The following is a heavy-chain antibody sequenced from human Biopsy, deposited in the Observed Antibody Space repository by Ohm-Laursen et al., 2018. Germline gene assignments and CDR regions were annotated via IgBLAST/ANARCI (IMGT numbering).Heavy chain of an antibody. CDR2: ISYNERT. J-gene: IGHJ2*01. CDR1: GASVKTSGYF. V-gene: IGHV4-31*03. CDR3: VREPKTGAAEAWYFDR. D-gene: IGHD7-27*01. Sequence: SQTLSLTCNVSGASVKTSGYFWAWIRQRPGKGLEWIGYISYNERTHYNPSLTSRLAISFDTSNNRISLQLRSVSVADTAVYYCVREPKTGAAEAWYFDRWGRGSPVTVPS.